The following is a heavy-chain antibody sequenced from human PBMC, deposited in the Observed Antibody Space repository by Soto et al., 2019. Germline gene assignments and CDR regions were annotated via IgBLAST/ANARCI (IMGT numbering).Heavy chain of an antibody. Sequence: SQTLSLTCAISGDRVSSNSAAWNWIRQSPSRGLEWLGRTYYRSKWYNDYAVSVKSRITINPDTSKNQFSLQLNSVTPEDTAVYYCASAYPNDSSGWLFDYWGQGTLVTVSS. CDR3: ASAYPNDSSGWLFDY. CDR2: TYYRSKWYN. V-gene: IGHV6-1*01. J-gene: IGHJ4*02. CDR1: GDRVSSNSAA. D-gene: IGHD6-19*01.